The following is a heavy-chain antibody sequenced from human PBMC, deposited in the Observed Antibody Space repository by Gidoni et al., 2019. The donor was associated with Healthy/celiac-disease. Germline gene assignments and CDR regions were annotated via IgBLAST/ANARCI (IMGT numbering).Heavy chain of an antibody. V-gene: IGHV4-34*01. CDR2: INHSGST. CDR3: ARGRICSSTSCYPHYYYYYGMDV. D-gene: IGHD2-2*01. Sequence: QVQLQQWGAGLMKPSETLSLTCAVYGGSFSGDYWSWIRQPPGKGLEWIGEINHSGSTNYNPSLKSRVTISVDTSKNQFSLKLSSVTAADTAVYYCARGRICSSTSCYPHYYYYYGMDVWGQGTTVTVSS. J-gene: IGHJ6*02. CDR1: GGSFSGDY.